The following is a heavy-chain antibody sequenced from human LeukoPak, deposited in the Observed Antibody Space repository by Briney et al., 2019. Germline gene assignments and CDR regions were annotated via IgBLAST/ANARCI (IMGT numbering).Heavy chain of an antibody. V-gene: IGHV4-61*02. J-gene: IGHJ4*02. D-gene: IGHD1-14*01. CDR2: IYTSGST. Sequence: SQTLSLTCTVSGGSISSVSYNWSWIRQPAGKGLEGIGRIYTSGSTNYNPSLKSRVTISVDTSKNQFSLKLRSVTAADTAVYYCARDDAFRNLGRYWGQGTLDTVSS. CDR1: GGSISSVSYN. CDR3: ARDDAFRNLGRY.